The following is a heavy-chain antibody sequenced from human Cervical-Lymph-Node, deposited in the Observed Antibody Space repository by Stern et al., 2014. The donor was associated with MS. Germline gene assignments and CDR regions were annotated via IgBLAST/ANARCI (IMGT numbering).Heavy chain of an antibody. CDR3: ARDGPNYDHNGRGDAFDV. V-gene: IGHV3-33*05. Sequence: QVQLVQSGGGVVQPGGSLRLSCAASGFPFRGHGLHWVRQAPGKGLELVALISYDGSNKWYAESVKGRFTISRDSSRNTMFLQMNTLRLEDAAVYYCARDGPNYDHNGRGDAFDVWGQGAMVTVSP. J-gene: IGHJ3*01. CDR2: ISYDGSNK. D-gene: IGHD3-22*01. CDR1: GFPFRGHG.